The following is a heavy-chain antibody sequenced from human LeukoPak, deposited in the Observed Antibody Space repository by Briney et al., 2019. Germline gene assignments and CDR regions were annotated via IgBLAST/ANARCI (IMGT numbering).Heavy chain of an antibody. CDR3: AWYYYDSSGYIGPRDY. V-gene: IGHV3-53*01. Sequence: GGSLRLSCAASGFTVSSNYMSWVRRAPGKGLEWVSVIYSGGSTYYADSVKGRFTISRDNSKNTLYLQMNSLRAEDTAVYYCAWYYYDSSGYIGPRDYWGQGTLVTVSS. CDR2: IYSGGST. CDR1: GFTVSSNY. J-gene: IGHJ4*02. D-gene: IGHD3-22*01.